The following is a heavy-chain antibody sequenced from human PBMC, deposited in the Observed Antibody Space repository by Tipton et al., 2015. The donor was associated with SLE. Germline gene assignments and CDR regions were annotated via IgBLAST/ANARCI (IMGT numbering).Heavy chain of an antibody. Sequence: TLSLTCTVSGGSISSYYWSWIRQPPGKGLEWIGYIYYSGSTNYNPSLKSRVTISVDTSKNQFSLKLGSVTAADTAVYYCARHLGGSDPAFDYRGQGTLVTVSS. CDR3: ARHLGGSDPAFDY. D-gene: IGHD2-21*02. V-gene: IGHV4-59*08. CDR2: IYYSGST. J-gene: IGHJ4*02. CDR1: GGSISSYY.